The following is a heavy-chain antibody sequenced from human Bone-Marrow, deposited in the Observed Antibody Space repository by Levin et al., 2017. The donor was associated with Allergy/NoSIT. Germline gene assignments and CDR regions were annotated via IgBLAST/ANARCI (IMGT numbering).Heavy chain of an antibody. V-gene: IGHV4-34*01. CDR2: INHSGST. J-gene: IGHJ4*02. CDR1: GGSFSGYY. D-gene: IGHD3-10*01. CDR3: ARAYSYYYGSAYGN. Sequence: SETLSLTCAVYGGSFSGYYWSWIRQPPGKGLEWIGEINHSGSTNYNPSLKSRVTISVDTSKNQFSLKLSSVTAADTAVYYCARAYSYYYGSAYGNWGQGTLVTVSS.